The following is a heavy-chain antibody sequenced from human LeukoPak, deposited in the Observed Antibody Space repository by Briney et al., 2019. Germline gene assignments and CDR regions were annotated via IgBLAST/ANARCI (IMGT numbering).Heavy chain of an antibody. CDR3: ARSSGSHHDAFDI. J-gene: IGHJ3*02. CDR1: GFSTFSTYG. CDR2: IRYDGNTK. D-gene: IGHD3-22*01. Sequence: GGSLRLSCAASGFSTFSTYGMHWVRQAPGKGLEWVAFIRYDGNTKYYADSVKGRFTISRDNAKNTLYLQMNSLRAEDTAVYYCARSSGSHHDAFDIWGQGTMVTVSS. V-gene: IGHV3-30*02.